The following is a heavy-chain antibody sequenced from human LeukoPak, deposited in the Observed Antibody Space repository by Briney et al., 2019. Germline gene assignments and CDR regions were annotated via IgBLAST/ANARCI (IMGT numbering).Heavy chain of an antibody. CDR1: GGSISSGGYY. CDR2: IYYSGST. J-gene: IGHJ4*02. Sequence: SETLSLTCTVSGGSISSGGYYWSWIRQHPGKGLEWIGYIYYSGSTYYNSSLKSRVTISVDTSKNQFSLKLSSVTAADTAVYYCARGRSSSVFDYWGQGTLVTVSS. V-gene: IGHV4-31*03. D-gene: IGHD6-6*01. CDR3: ARGRSSSVFDY.